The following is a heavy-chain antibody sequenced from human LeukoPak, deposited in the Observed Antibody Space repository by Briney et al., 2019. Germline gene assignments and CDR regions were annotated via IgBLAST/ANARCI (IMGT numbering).Heavy chain of an antibody. CDR3: ARGSYSGSYYSNY. J-gene: IGHJ4*02. D-gene: IGHD1-26*01. CDR2: IYYSGSA. CDR1: GGSISSGDYY. Sequence: SETLSLTCTVSGGSISSGDYYWSWIRQPPGKGLEWIGYIYYSGSAYYNPSLKSRVTISVDTSKNQFSLKLSSVTAADTAVYYCARGSYSGSYYSNYWGQGTLVTVSS. V-gene: IGHV4-30-4*08.